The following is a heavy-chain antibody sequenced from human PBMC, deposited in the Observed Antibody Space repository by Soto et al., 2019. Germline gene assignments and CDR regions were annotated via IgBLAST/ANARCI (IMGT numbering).Heavy chain of an antibody. D-gene: IGHD3-22*01. Sequence: QVQLVESGGGLVKPGGSLRLSCAASGFTFTDYYMSWIRQAPGKGLEWVSYISSTGSYTNYADSVKGRFTISRDNANNSLYLQMNSLRAEDSAVYYCAVDGSGFRAYFQHWGQGTLVTVSS. V-gene: IGHV3-11*05. CDR1: GFTFTDYY. CDR3: AVDGSGFRAYFQH. CDR2: ISSTGSYT. J-gene: IGHJ1*01.